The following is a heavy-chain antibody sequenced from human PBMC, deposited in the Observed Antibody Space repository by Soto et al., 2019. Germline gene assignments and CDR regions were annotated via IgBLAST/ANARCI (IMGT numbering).Heavy chain of an antibody. J-gene: IGHJ4*02. D-gene: IGHD3-22*01. CDR3: ARGPYYYDSSGYYYQVVY. Sequence: GGSLRLSCAASGFTFSSYAMHWVRQAPGKGLEWVAVISYDGSNKYYADSVKGRFTISRDNSKNTLYLQMNSLRAEDTAVYYCARGPYYYDSSGYYYQVVYWGQGTLVTVSS. V-gene: IGHV3-30-3*01. CDR2: ISYDGSNK. CDR1: GFTFSSYA.